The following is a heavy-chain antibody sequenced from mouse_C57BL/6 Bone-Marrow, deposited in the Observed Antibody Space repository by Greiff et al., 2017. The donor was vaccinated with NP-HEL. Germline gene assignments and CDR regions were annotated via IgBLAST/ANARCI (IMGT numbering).Heavy chain of an antibody. J-gene: IGHJ2*01. CDR1: GYTFTSYW. V-gene: IGHV1-52*01. Sequence: QVQLQQPGAELVRPGSSVKLSCKASGYTFTSYWMHWVKQRPIQGLEWIGNIDPSDSETHYNQKFKDKATLTVDKSSSTAYMQLSSLTSEDSAVYYCARWAYGSSPHYFDYWGQGTTLTVSS. CDR2: IDPSDSET. CDR3: ARWAYGSSPHYFDY. D-gene: IGHD1-1*01.